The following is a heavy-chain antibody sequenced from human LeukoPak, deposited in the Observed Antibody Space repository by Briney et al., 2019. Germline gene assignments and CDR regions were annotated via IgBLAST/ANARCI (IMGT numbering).Heavy chain of an antibody. V-gene: IGHV1-46*01. CDR2: INPSGGST. J-gene: IGHJ6*02. CDR1: GYTFTSFY. D-gene: IGHD3-3*01. CDR3: ARDLGRITIFGVVIIPSNGMDV. Sequence: ASVKVSCKASGYTFTSFYMHWVRQAPGQGLEWMGIINPSGGSTSYAQKFQGRVTMTRDTSTSTVYMELSSLRSEDTAVCYCARDLGRITIFGVVIIPSNGMDVWGQGTTVTVSS.